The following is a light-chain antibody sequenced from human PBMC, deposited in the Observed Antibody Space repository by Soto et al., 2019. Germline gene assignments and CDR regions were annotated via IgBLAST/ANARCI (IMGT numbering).Light chain of an antibody. V-gene: IGKV3-20*01. J-gene: IGKJ5*01. CDR1: QSVPRSY. CDR3: QQYGSSIT. Sequence: EIVLTQSPGTLSLSPRERATLSCRASQSVPRSYLAWYQHKPGQAPRLLIYGTSIRATGIPDRFSGSGSGTDFTLTISRLEPEDFAVFSCQQYGSSITFGQGTRLEIK. CDR2: GTS.